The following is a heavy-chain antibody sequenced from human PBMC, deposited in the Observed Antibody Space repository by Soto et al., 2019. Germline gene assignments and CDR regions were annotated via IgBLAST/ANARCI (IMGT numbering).Heavy chain of an antibody. J-gene: IGHJ4*02. CDR1: GFTFSNYA. CDR2: ISYDGTNK. Sequence: PGGSLRLSCAASGFTFSNYAMHWVRQATGKGLESVALISYDGTNKYYADSVRGRFTVSRDNSKNTLDLLMNSLRAEDTAVYYCARGPSNGDYGSYFDYWGQGTLVTVSS. CDR3: ARGPSNGDYGSYFDY. V-gene: IGHV3-30-3*01. D-gene: IGHD4-17*01.